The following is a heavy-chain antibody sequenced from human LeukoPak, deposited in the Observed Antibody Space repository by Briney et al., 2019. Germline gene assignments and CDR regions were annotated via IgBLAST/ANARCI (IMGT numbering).Heavy chain of an antibody. J-gene: IGHJ4*02. CDR3: AKDFADSGSPF. CDR2: IKQDGSEK. V-gene: IGHV3-7*03. Sequence: GGSLRLSCAASGFTFSSYWMSWVRQAPGKGLEWVANIKQDGSEKYYVDSVKGRFTISRDNSKNSLYLQMNSLRTEDTALYYCAKDFADSGSPFGGQGTLVTVSS. CDR1: GFTFSSYW. D-gene: IGHD1-26*01.